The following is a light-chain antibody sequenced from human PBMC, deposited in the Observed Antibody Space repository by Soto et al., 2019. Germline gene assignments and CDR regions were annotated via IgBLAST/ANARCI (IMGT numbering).Light chain of an antibody. CDR2: EGS. CDR1: SSDVGSYNL. Sequence: QSALTQPASVSGSPGQSITISCTGTSSDVGSYNLVSWYQQHPGKAPKLMIYEGSKRPSGVSNRFSGSKSGNTASLTISGLQAEDEADNYCCSYAGSTVFGGGTKLTVL. CDR3: CSYAGSTV. J-gene: IGLJ2*01. V-gene: IGLV2-23*01.